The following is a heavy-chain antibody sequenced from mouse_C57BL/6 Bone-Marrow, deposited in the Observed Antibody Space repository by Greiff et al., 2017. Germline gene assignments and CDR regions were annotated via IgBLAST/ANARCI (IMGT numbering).Heavy chain of an antibody. J-gene: IGHJ2*01. CDR3: ARSAPDYYGSDSFDY. Sequence: QVQLQQPGTELVKPGASVKLSCKASGYTFTSYWMHWVKQRPGQGLEWIGNINPSNGGTNYNEKFKSKATLTVDKSSSTAYMQLSSLTSEDSAVYYCARSAPDYYGSDSFDYWGQGTTLTVST. D-gene: IGHD1-1*01. CDR1: GYTFTSYW. CDR2: INPSNGGT. V-gene: IGHV1-53*01.